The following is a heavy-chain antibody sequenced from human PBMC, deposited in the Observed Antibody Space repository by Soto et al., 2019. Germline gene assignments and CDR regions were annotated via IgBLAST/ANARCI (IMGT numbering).Heavy chain of an antibody. V-gene: IGHV3-11*01. Sequence: QVQVVESGGGLFYPGGSLRLSCEASGFTFSAHYMSWVRQAPGKGLEWVSHISGSGTTIYYADSVKGRFTISRDNAKNSLYLQMNSLRAEDTAVYYCARDRQPNSYIGLDVWGQGTTVTVSS. J-gene: IGHJ6*02. CDR1: GFTFSAHY. CDR2: ISGSGTTI. CDR3: ARDRQPNSYIGLDV.